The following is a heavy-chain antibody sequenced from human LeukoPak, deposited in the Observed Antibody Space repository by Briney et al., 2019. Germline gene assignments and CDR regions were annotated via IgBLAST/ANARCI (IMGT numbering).Heavy chain of an antibody. CDR3: ARGDGYAHAFDI. CDR1: GGSISSGGYS. D-gene: IGHD5-24*01. V-gene: IGHV4-30-4*07. CDR2: IYYSGST. J-gene: IGHJ3*02. Sequence: SETLSLTCAVSGGSISSGGYSWSWIRQPPGKGLEWIGYIYYSGSTYYNPSLKSRVTISVDTSKNQFSLKLSSVTAADTAVYYCARGDGYAHAFDIWGQGTMVTVSS.